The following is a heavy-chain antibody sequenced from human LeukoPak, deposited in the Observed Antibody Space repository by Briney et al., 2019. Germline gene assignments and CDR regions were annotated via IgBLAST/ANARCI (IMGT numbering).Heavy chain of an antibody. CDR2: ISPYSVNT. CDR3: ARDGTWGRYYYDSTGYDYYFDY. D-gene: IGHD3-22*01. Sequence: ASVKVSCKASGYTFTSYGISWVRQAPGQGLEWMGWISPYSVNTNYAQKLQGRVTMTTDTSTSTAYMELRSLRSDDTAVYYCARDGTWGRYYYDSTGYDYYFDYWGQGTLVTVSS. CDR1: GYTFTSYG. J-gene: IGHJ4*02. V-gene: IGHV1-18*01.